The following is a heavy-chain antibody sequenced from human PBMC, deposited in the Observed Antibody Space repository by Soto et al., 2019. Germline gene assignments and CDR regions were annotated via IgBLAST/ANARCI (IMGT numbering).Heavy chain of an antibody. Sequence: WGSLRVSCASSAFTFNNYAMSWVRQAPGKGLEWVSGIGGSGRTTYYADSVKGRFTISRDNSNNTLFLQMNSLRAEDTAVYYCAKSRYSDSSGDFYDYWGQGTMVTVSS. D-gene: IGHD3-22*01. CDR2: IGGSGRTT. J-gene: IGHJ4*02. CDR3: AKSRYSDSSGDFYDY. CDR1: AFTFNNYA. V-gene: IGHV3-23*01.